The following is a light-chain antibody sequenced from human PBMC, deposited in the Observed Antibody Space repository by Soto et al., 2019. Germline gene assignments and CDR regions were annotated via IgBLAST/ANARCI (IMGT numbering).Light chain of an antibody. CDR3: SSDISSSAPYV. V-gene: IGLV2-14*01. CDR2: DVT. CDR1: TSDIGGYNY. J-gene: IGLJ1*01. Sequence: QLVLTQPASVSGSPGQSITISCTGTTSDIGGYNYVSWYQQHPGKAPKLMIYDVTRRPSGVSNRFSGSKSGNTASLTISGLQAEDEADYYCSSDISSSAPYVFGTGTKVTVL.